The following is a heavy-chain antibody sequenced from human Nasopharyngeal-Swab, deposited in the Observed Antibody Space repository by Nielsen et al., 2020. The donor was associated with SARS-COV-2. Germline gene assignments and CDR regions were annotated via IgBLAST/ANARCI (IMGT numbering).Heavy chain of an antibody. J-gene: IGHJ4*02. V-gene: IGHV3-23*01. CDR1: GFTFSSYA. Sequence: GSLRLSCAASGFTFSSYAMSWVRQAPGKGLEWVSAISGSGGSTYYADSVKGRFTISRDNSKNTLYLQMNSLRAEDTAVYYCAKDPGGHDFWSGYYNYFDYWGQGTLVTVSS. D-gene: IGHD3-3*01. CDR3: AKDPGGHDFWSGYYNYFDY. CDR2: ISGSGGST.